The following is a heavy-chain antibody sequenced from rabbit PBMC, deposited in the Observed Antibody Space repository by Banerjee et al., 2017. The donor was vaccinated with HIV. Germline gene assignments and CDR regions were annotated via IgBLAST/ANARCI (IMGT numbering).Heavy chain of an antibody. CDR1: GFSFSNKYV. Sequence: QEQLEESGGDLVKPEGSLTITCTASGFSFSNKYVMCWVRQAPGKGLEWIGCINSSSRNVVYPSWASGRFTISKSSSTTVTLQMTSLTAADTATYFCARDLPYAGYAGYGYDLWGPGTLVSVS. D-gene: IGHD6-1*01. J-gene: IGHJ4*01. CDR2: INSSSRNV. CDR3: ARDLPYAGYAGYGYDL. V-gene: IGHV1S45*01.